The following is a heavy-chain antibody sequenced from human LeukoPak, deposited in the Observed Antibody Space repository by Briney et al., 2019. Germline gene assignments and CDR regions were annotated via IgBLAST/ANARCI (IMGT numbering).Heavy chain of an antibody. V-gene: IGHV5-51*01. D-gene: IGHD5-24*01. CDR3: AKRDGYYFDY. CDR1: GXXXXSYW. CDR2: IYPGDSDT. J-gene: IGHJ4*02. Sequence: SGXXXXSYWIGWVRQMPGKGLEWMGIIYPGDSDTRYSPSFQGQVTISADKSISTAYLQWSSLKASDTAMYYCAKRDGYYFDYWGQGTLVTVSS.